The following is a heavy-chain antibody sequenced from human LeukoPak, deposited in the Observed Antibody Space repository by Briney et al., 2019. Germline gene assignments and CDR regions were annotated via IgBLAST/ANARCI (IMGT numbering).Heavy chain of an antibody. CDR3: ARGRQLVVADY. CDR1: GGSFSGYY. J-gene: IGHJ4*02. D-gene: IGHD6-13*01. V-gene: IGHV4-34*01. CDR2: INHSGST. Sequence: SETLSLTCAVYGGSFSGYYWSWIRQPPGKGLEWTGEINHSGSTDYNPSLKSRVTISVDTSKNQFSLKLSSVTAADTAVYYCARGRQLVVADYWGQGTLVTVSS.